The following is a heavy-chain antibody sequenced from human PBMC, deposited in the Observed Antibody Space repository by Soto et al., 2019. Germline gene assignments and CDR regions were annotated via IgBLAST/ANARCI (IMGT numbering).Heavy chain of an antibody. D-gene: IGHD1-1*01. CDR3: ARGKGMEENYYYYGLDI. V-gene: IGHV1-3*01. J-gene: IGHJ6*02. Sequence: ASVKVSFKASGYAFTSYGIQWVRQAPGQRLEWTGWINAGNGNTKHSHRFQDRVSITRDTSASTAYMELSSLRSEDTALYYCARGKGMEENYYYYGLDIWGQGTTVTVSS. CDR2: INAGNGNT. CDR1: GYAFTSYG.